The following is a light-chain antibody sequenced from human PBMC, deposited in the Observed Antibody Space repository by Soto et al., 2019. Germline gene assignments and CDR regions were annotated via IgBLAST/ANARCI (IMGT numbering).Light chain of an antibody. J-gene: IGKJ4*01. V-gene: IGKV3-11*01. CDR1: QSVGSY. CDR3: QQRSNWLT. Sequence: EIVLTQSPATLSLSPGERATLSCRASQSVGSYLAWYQQKPGQAPRLLIYDASNRATGIPARFSGNGSGTDVTLTISSLEPEDFAVYYCQQRSNWLTFGGGTKVEIK. CDR2: DAS.